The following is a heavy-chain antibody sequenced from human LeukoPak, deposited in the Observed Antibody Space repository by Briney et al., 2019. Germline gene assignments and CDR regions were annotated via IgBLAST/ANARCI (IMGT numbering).Heavy chain of an antibody. V-gene: IGHV3-30*02. Sequence: GGSLRLSCAASGFTFSSYGMHWVRQAPGKGLEWVAFIRYDGSNKYYADSVKGRFTISRDNSKNTLYLQMNSLRAEDTAVYYCAKDALDSSSWYLYAFDIWGQGTMVTVSS. J-gene: IGHJ3*02. CDR3: AKDALDSSSWYLYAFDI. CDR1: GFTFSSYG. CDR2: IRYDGSNK. D-gene: IGHD6-13*01.